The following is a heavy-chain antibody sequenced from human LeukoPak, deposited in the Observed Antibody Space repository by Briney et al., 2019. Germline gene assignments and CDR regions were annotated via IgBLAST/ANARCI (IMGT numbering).Heavy chain of an antibody. J-gene: IGHJ5*02. Sequence: SETLSLTCAVYGGSFSGYYWSWIRQPPGKGLEWIGEINHSGSTNYNPSLKSRVTISVDTSKNQFSLKLSSVTAADTAVYYCARAVVRAAAGTGWFDPWGQGTLATVSS. CDR2: INHSGST. V-gene: IGHV4-34*01. CDR3: ARAVVRAAAGTGWFDP. D-gene: IGHD6-13*01. CDR1: GGSFSGYY.